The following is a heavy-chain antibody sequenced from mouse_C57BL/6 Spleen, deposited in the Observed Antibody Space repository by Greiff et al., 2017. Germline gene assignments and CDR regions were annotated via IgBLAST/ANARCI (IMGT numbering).Heavy chain of an antibody. V-gene: IGHV1-80*01. CDR3: AREDYYGNYYYAMDY. Sequence: VKLQQSGAELVKPGASVKISCKASGYAFSSYWMNWVKQRPGKGLEWIGQICPGDGDTNYNGKFKGKATLTADKSSSTAYMQLSSLTSEDSAVYFCAREDYYGNYYYAMDYWGQGTSVTVSS. CDR2: ICPGDGDT. D-gene: IGHD2-1*01. J-gene: IGHJ4*01. CDR1: GYAFSSYW.